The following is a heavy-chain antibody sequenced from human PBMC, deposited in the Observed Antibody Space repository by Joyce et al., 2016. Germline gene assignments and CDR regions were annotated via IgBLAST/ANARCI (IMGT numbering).Heavy chain of an antibody. Sequence: QVQLVQYGAAVKKPGASVKVSCKASGYTFTDSYMHWVRQAPGQGLEGVGWIHPNSGGTHYEQKFQGRVTMTRDTSISTAYMELSSLKSDDTAVYYCARTELSRFVEEPFDYWGQGTLVAVSS. CDR1: GYTFTDSY. J-gene: IGHJ4*02. V-gene: IGHV1-2*02. CDR3: ARTELSRFVEEPFDY. D-gene: IGHD3-3*01. CDR2: IHPNSGGT.